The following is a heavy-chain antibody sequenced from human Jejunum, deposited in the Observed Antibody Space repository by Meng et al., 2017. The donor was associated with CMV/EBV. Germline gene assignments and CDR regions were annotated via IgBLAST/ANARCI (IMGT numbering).Heavy chain of an antibody. D-gene: IGHD1-26*01. Sequence: HLQESGPGLVKPAETLSLTCTASGDPISSGSHSWAWFRQPPGKRLEWIGSMYFSGIADYNPSLKSRVTISLHATQKQFSLRLTSVTAADSAVYFCARDLTNKWFYYWGQGTLVTVSS. CDR1: GDPISSGSHS. J-gene: IGHJ4*02. CDR2: MYFSGIA. V-gene: IGHV4-39*07. CDR3: ARDLTNKWFYY.